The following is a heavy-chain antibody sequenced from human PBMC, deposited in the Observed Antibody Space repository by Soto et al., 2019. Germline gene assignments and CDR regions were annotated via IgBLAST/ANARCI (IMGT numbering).Heavy chain of an antibody. D-gene: IGHD5-18*01. CDR1: GYTFTSYG. J-gene: IGHJ6*02. CDR3: ATIQLREMATLGGMDV. CDR2: ISAYNGNK. Sequence: GASVKVSCKASGYTFTSYGISWVRQAPGQGLEWMGWISAYNGNKNYAQKLQGRVTMTTDTSTSTAYMELRSLRSDDTAVYYCATIQLREMATLGGMDVWGQRTTVTVSS. V-gene: IGHV1-18*04.